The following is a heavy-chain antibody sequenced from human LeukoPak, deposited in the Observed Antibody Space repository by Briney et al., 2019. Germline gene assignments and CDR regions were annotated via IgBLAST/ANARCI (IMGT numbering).Heavy chain of an antibody. V-gene: IGHV4-38-2*02. CDR2: MYHSGST. CDR1: GYSISSAYY. Sequence: SETLSLTCSVSGYSISSAYYWGWIRQPPGKGLEWIGTMYHSGSTNYNPSLKSRVTISLDTSKNQFSLKLSSVSAADTAMYYCARVSRGNSVGGDYWGQGTLVTVSS. CDR3: ARVSRGNSVGGDY. D-gene: IGHD4-23*01. J-gene: IGHJ4*02.